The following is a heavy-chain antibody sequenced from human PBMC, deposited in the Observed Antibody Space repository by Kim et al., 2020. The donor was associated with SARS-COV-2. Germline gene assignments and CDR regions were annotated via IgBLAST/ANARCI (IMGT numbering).Heavy chain of an antibody. Sequence: SETLSLTCTVSGGSISSGGYYWSWIRQHPGKGLEWIGYIYYSGSTYYNPSLKSRVTISVDTSKNQFSLKLSSVTAADTAVYYCAREGANRYDFWSDPADHNWFDPWGQGTLVTVSS. CDR2: IYYSGST. CDR3: AREGANRYDFWSDPADHNWFDP. J-gene: IGHJ5*02. CDR1: GGSISSGGYY. D-gene: IGHD3-3*01. V-gene: IGHV4-31*03.